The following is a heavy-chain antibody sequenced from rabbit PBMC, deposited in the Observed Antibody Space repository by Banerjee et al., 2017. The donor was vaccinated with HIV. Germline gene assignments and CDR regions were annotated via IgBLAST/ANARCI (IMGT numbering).Heavy chain of an antibody. J-gene: IGHJ4*01. CDR3: ARSDSGGYGYAMNM. CDR1: GFSFSNNHY. D-gene: IGHD6-1*01. Sequence: QSLEESGGDLVKPGASLTLTCTASGFSFSNNHYMCWVRQAPGKGLEWIACIGVGSSGTTYYASWAKGRFTISKTSSTTVTLQLNSLTAADTATYFCARSDSGGYGYAMNMWGPGTLVTVS. CDR2: IGVGSSGTT. V-gene: IGHV1S40*01.